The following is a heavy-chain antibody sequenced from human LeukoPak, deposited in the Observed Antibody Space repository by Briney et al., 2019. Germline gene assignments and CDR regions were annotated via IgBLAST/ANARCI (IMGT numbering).Heavy chain of an antibody. CDR3: ARHLYYYGSGSYYLFDY. J-gene: IGHJ4*02. D-gene: IGHD3-10*01. CDR2: IKQDGSEI. Sequence: GSLRLSCTTSGFTFGNYWMSWVRQAPGKGLEWVANIKQDGSEIHYVDSVKGRFTISRDNAKNSLYLQMNSLRADDTAVYFCARHLYYYGSGSYYLFDYWGQGTLLTVSS. V-gene: IGHV3-7*01. CDR1: GFTFGNYW.